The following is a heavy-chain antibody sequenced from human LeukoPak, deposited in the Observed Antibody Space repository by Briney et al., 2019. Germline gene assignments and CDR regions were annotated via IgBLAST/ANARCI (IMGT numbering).Heavy chain of an antibody. V-gene: IGHV4-39*07. J-gene: IGHJ6*03. CDR1: GGSITNSDYY. Sequence: PSETLSLTCIVSGGSITNSDYYWGWIRQPPGKGLEWIGSIYHSGSTLYNPSLKSRVTISVDTSKNQFSLQLSSVTAADTAVYYCARVYWSYYYYMDVWGKGTTVTVSS. CDR2: IYHSGST. CDR3: ARVYWSYYYYMDV. D-gene: IGHD2-8*02.